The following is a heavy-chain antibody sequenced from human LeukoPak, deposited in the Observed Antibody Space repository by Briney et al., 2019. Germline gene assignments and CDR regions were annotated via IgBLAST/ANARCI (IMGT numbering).Heavy chain of an antibody. CDR3: ARGILLWFGESTDAFDI. CDR1: GGSISSVGYY. Sequence: PSETLSLTCTVSGGSISSVGYYWSWIRQHPGKGLEWIGYIYCSGSTYYNPSLKSRVTISVDTSKNQFSLKLSSVTAADTAVYYCARGILLWFGESTDAFDIWGQGTMVTVSS. CDR2: IYCSGST. D-gene: IGHD3-10*01. V-gene: IGHV4-31*03. J-gene: IGHJ3*02.